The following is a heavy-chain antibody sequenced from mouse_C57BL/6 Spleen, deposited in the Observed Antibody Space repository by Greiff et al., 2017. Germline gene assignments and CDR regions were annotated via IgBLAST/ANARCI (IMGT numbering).Heavy chain of an antibody. CDR2: IWSGGST. J-gene: IGHJ3*01. CDR3: ARKERDGYSAY. Sequence: VKLVESGPGLVQPSQSLSITCTVSGFSLTSYGVHWVRQSPGKGLEWLGVIWSGGSTDYNAAFISRLSISKDNSKSQVFFKMNSLQADDTAIYYCARKERDGYSAYWGQGTLVTVSA. CDR1: GFSLTSYG. V-gene: IGHV2-2*01. D-gene: IGHD2-3*01.